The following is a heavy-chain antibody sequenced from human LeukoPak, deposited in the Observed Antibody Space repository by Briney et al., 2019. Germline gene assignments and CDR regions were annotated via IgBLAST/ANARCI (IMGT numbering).Heavy chain of an antibody. Sequence: PSETLSLTCAVYGGSFSGYYWSWIRQPPGKGLEWIGETNRGGSTNYNPSLKSRVTISVDTSKNQFSLKLSSVTAADTAVYYCARGYGSGSYYGYWGQGTLVTVSS. J-gene: IGHJ4*02. CDR3: ARGYGSGSYYGY. CDR2: TNRGGST. D-gene: IGHD3-10*01. CDR1: GGSFSGYY. V-gene: IGHV4-34*01.